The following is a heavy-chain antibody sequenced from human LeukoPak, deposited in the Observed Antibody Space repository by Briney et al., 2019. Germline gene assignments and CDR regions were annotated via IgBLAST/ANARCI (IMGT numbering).Heavy chain of an antibody. Sequence: GASVKVSCKASGYTFTSYAMHWVRQAPGQRLEWMGWINAGNGNTKYSQKFQGRVTITRDTSASTAYMELSSLRSEDTAVYYRARDHEGDGYQYFDYWGQGTLVTVSS. CDR1: GYTFTSYA. D-gene: IGHD5-24*01. V-gene: IGHV1-3*01. J-gene: IGHJ4*02. CDR3: ARDHEGDGYQYFDY. CDR2: INAGNGNT.